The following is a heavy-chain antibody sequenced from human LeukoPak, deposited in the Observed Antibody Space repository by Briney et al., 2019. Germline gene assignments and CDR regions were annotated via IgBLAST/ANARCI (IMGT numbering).Heavy chain of an antibody. J-gene: IGHJ5*02. CDR1: GGTFSSYA. V-gene: IGHV1-69*04. CDR2: IIPILGIA. CDR3: ARVYSSSWYDWFDP. Sequence: APVKVSCKASGGTFSSYAISWVRQAPGQGLEWMGRIIPILGIANYAQKFQGRVTITADKSTSTAYMELSSLRSEDTAVYYCARVYSSSWYDWFDPWGQGTLVTVSS. D-gene: IGHD6-13*01.